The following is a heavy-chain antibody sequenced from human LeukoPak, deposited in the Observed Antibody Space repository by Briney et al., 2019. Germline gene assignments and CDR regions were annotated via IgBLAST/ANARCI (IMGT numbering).Heavy chain of an antibody. J-gene: IGHJ4*02. D-gene: IGHD2-21*02. Sequence: PGGSLRLSRAASGFTFSDYYMSWVRQAPGRGLEWVANIKQDGSEKYYVDSVKGRFTISRDNAKNSLYLQMNSLRPEDSAVYYCATVYCGGDCYWGQGTLVTVSS. CDR3: ATVYCGGDCY. CDR2: IKQDGSEK. CDR1: GFTFSDYY. V-gene: IGHV3-7*01.